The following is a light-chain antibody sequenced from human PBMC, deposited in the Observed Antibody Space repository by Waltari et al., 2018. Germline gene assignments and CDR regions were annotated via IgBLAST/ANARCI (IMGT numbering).Light chain of an antibody. CDR3: QQYGSSPPRYT. J-gene: IGKJ2*01. Sequence: EIVLTQSPGTLSLSPGERATLSRRASQSVSSSYLAWYQQKPGQAPRLLIYAASSRATGIPDRFSGSGSGTDFTLTISRLEPEDFAVYYCQQYGSSPPRYTFGQGTKLEIK. CDR2: AAS. V-gene: IGKV3-20*01. CDR1: QSVSSSY.